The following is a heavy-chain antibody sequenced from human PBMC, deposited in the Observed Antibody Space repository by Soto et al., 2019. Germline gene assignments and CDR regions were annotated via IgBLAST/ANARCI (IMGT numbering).Heavy chain of an antibody. Sequence: LSLTCTVSGGSISSYYWSWIRQPPGKGLEWIAYIYYSGSTNYNPSLKSRVTISVDTSKNQFSLKLSSVTAADTAVYYCASNLPAARASNYYGMDVWGQGTTVTVSS. CDR1: GGSISSYY. CDR2: IYYSGST. J-gene: IGHJ6*02. CDR3: ASNLPAARASNYYGMDV. V-gene: IGHV4-59*01. D-gene: IGHD2-2*01.